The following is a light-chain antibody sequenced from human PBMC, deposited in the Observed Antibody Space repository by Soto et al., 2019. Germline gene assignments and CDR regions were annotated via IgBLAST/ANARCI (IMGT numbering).Light chain of an antibody. CDR2: DDS. J-gene: IGLJ1*01. V-gene: IGLV2-14*01. CDR3: SEYTSSSTYV. Sequence: QSALTQPASVSGSPGQSIAISCTGTSSDVGGYDYVSWYQQHPGKAPKLMIYDDSNRPSGVSNRFSGSKSDNTASLTISGLQAEDEADYYCSEYTSSSTYVFGTGTKLTVL. CDR1: SSDVGGYDY.